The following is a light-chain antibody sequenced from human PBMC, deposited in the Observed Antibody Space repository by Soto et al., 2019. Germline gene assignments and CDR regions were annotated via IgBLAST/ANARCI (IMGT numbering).Light chain of an antibody. Sequence: SYELTQPPSVSVAPGQTARIACGGNNIGSRSVHWYQQRPGQAPILVVFDDDDRPSGIPERFSGSNSGNTATLTIIRVEAGDEADYYCQVWNTSIYQYVFGSGTKVTVL. CDR3: QVWNTSIYQYV. CDR2: DDD. CDR1: NIGSRS. V-gene: IGLV3-21*02. J-gene: IGLJ1*01.